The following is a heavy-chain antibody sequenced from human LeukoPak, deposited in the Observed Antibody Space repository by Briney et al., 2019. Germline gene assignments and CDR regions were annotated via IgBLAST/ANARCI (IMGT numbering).Heavy chain of an antibody. V-gene: IGHV3-7*01. D-gene: IGHD6-13*01. CDR1: GITFSRYW. CDR2: IKEDGSEE. J-gene: IGHJ3*02. CDR3: ARAQRMYSTNYMAAFDI. Sequence: GWSLRLSCAASGITFSRYWMSWVRQAPGKGLEWVANIKEDGSEEYYVYSVKGRLTISRDNAKTPLFLQMPPLRAEETALYYCARAQRMYSTNYMAAFDIWGQGTTVTVSS.